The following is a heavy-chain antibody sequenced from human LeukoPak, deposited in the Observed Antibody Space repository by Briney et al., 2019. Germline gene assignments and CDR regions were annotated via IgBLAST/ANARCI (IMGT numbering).Heavy chain of an antibody. CDR2: IWYDGSNK. J-gene: IGHJ6*02. V-gene: IGHV3-33*01. D-gene: IGHD5-24*01. CDR1: GFTFSSYG. Sequence: GRSLRLSCAASGFTFSSYGMHWVRQAPGKGLEWVAVIWYDGSNKYYADSVKGRFTISRDNSKNTLYLQMNSLRAEDTAVYYCARGGLEMATENYYYYGMDVWGQGTTVTVSS. CDR3: ARGGLEMATENYYYYGMDV.